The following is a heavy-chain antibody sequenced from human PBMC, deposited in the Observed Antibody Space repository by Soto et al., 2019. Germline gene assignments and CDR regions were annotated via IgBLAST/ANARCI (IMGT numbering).Heavy chain of an antibody. CDR1: GGSISSGDYY. CDR3: ARDGRYNSVWYFDY. Sequence: SETLSLTCTVSGGSISSGDYYWSWIRQPPGKGLEWIGYIYYSGSTYYNPSLKSRVTISVDTSRNQFSLKLSSVTAADTAVYYCARDGRYNSVWYFDYWGQGTLVTVSS. V-gene: IGHV4-30-4*01. J-gene: IGHJ4*02. CDR2: IYYSGST. D-gene: IGHD3-22*01.